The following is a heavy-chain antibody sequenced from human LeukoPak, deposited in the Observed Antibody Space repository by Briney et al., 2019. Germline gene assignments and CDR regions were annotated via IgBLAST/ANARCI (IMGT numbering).Heavy chain of an antibody. CDR3: ARMVIRAYCSGGSCYEHAFDV. J-gene: IGHJ3*01. D-gene: IGHD2-15*01. CDR1: GGSISTYY. CDR2: IYHSGST. Sequence: PSETLSLTCTVSGGSISTYYWSWIRQPPGKGLEWIGYIYHSGSTNQNPSLKSRVTISVDTSENQFSLKLTSVTAADTAVYYCARMVIRAYCSGGSCYEHAFDVWGQGTMVTASS. V-gene: IGHV4-59*08.